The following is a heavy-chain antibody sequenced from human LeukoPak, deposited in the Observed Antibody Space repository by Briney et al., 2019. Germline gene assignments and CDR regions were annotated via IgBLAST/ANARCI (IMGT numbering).Heavy chain of an antibody. V-gene: IGHV1-8*01. CDR3: ARGDYYDILTGPPPYWFDP. J-gene: IGHJ5*02. CDR2: MNPNSGNT. D-gene: IGHD3-9*01. Sequence: GASVKVSCKASGYTFTSYDINWVRQATGQGLEWMGWMNPNSGNTGYAQKFQGRVTMTRNTSISTAYMELSSLRSEDTAVYYCARGDYYDILTGPPPYWFDPWGQGTLVTVSS. CDR1: GYTFTSYD.